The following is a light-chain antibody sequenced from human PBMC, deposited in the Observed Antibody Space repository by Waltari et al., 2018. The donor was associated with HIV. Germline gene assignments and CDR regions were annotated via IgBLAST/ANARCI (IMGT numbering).Light chain of an antibody. CDR1: SSNLGAGYD. V-gene: IGLV1-40*01. Sequence: QSVLTQPPSVSGAPGQRVTISCTGRSSNLGAGYDVPWYQQLPGTAPKLFIYANNNRPSGIPDRFSGSKSGTSASLAITGLRAEDEGDYYCQSYDTSLGGSVFGGGTKLTVL. CDR2: ANN. J-gene: IGLJ3*02. CDR3: QSYDTSLGGSV.